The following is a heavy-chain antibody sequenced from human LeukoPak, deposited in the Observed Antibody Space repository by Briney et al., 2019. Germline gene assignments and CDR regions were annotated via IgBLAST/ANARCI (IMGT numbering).Heavy chain of an antibody. V-gene: IGHV1-18*04. CDR3: AFSRYYLQGSYYYMDV. CDR2: ISAYNGNT. CDR1: GYTFTSYG. J-gene: IGHJ6*03. D-gene: IGHD2/OR15-2a*01. Sequence: ASVKVSCKASGYTFTSYGVSWVRQAPGQGLEWMGWISAYNGNTNYAQKLQGRVTMTTDTSTSTAYMELRSLRSDDTAVYYCAFSRYYLQGSYYYMDVWGKGTTVTVSS.